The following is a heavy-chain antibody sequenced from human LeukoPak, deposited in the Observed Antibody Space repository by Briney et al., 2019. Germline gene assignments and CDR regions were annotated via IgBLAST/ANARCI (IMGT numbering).Heavy chain of an antibody. CDR1: GFSFSDYA. D-gene: IGHD5-24*01. Sequence: GGSLRLSCAASGFSFSDYAMTWVRQAPGKGLEWVSSIGDDTYCADSVKGRFTISRDDSKDTLFLQMNSLRVEDTVVYYCAKDAIYKNSVWDYFDYLGQGTLVTVSS. J-gene: IGHJ4*02. V-gene: IGHV3-23*01. CDR3: AKDAIYKNSVWDYFDY. CDR2: IGDDT.